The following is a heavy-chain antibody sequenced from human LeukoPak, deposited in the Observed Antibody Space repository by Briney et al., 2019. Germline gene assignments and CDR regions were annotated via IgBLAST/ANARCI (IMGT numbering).Heavy chain of an antibody. CDR3: ARDRLSVLRYFDWNCDY. CDR1: GFTFDDYA. CDR2: ISYDGSNK. D-gene: IGHD3-9*01. Sequence: GGSLRLSCAASGFTFDDYAMHWVRQAPGKGLEWVAVISYDGSNKYYADSVKGRFTISRDNSKNTLYLQMNSLRAEDTAVYYCARDRLSVLRYFDWNCDYWGQGTLVTVSS. J-gene: IGHJ4*02. V-gene: IGHV3-30*04.